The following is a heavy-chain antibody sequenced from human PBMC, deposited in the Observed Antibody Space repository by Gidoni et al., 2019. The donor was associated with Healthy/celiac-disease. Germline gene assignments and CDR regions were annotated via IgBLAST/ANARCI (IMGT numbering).Heavy chain of an antibody. Sequence: EVQLLESGGGLVQPGGSLRLSCAASGFTFSSYARSWVRQAPGKGLEWVSAISGSGGSTYYADSVKGRFTISRDNSKNTLYLQMNSLRAEDTAVYYCATPQIGYCSSTSCLPFDYWGQGTLVTVSS. J-gene: IGHJ4*02. CDR3: ATPQIGYCSSTSCLPFDY. V-gene: IGHV3-23*01. CDR1: GFTFSSYA. D-gene: IGHD2-2*01. CDR2: ISGSGGST.